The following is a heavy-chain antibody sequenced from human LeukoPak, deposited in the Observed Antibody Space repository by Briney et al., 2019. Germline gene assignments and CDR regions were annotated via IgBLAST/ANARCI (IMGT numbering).Heavy chain of an antibody. V-gene: IGHV5-51*01. D-gene: IGHD3-10*01. Sequence: GESRKISCKAYGYSFFSNYWIAWVRQMPGKGLEWLGIIYPGDCDTIYSPSFEGQVTISADKSITTAYLQWTSLQASDTAIYYCARTSGSSHFDYWGQGTLVSVST. CDR3: ARTSGSSHFDY. J-gene: IGHJ4*02. CDR1: GYSFFSNYW. CDR2: IYPGDCDT.